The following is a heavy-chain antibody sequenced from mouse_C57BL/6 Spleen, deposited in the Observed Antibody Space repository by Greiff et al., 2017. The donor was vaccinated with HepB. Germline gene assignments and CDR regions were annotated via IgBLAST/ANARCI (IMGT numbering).Heavy chain of an antibody. CDR2: IYPGDGDT. CDR1: GFAFSSSC. CDR3: ARGTCDY. D-gene: IGHD3-3*01. V-gene: IGHV1-82*01. Sequence: QVQLQQSGPELVKPGASVKLSCTASGFAFSSSCMNWVQQRPGKGLEWIGRIYPGDGDTNYNGKFKGKDTLTADKTSSTAYMQLSSLTSEDSAVYLCARGTCDYWGQGTSVTVSS. J-gene: IGHJ4*01.